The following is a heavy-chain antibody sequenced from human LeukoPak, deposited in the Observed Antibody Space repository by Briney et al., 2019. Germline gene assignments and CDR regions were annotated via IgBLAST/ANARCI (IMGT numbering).Heavy chain of an antibody. CDR2: ISAYNGNT. CDR3: ARKAHYCSSTSCLPDDY. Sequence: ASVKVSCKASGYTFTSYGISWVRQAPGQGLEWMGWISAYNGNTNYAQKLQGSVTMTTDTSTSTAYMELRGLRSDDTAVYYCARKAHYCSSTSCLPDDYWGQGTLVTVSS. CDR1: GYTFTSYG. D-gene: IGHD2-2*01. J-gene: IGHJ4*02. V-gene: IGHV1-18*01.